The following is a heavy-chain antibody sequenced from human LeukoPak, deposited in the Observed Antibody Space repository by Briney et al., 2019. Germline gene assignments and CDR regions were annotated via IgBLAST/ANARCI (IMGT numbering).Heavy chain of an antibody. Sequence: GASVKVSCKASGYTFTSYDINWVRQATGQGLEWMGWMNPNSGNTGYAQKFQGRVTMTRNTSISTAHMELSSLRSEDTAVYYCARGDILTGNHNDYWGQGTLVTVSS. CDR2: MNPNSGNT. CDR1: GYTFTSYD. CDR3: ARGDILTGNHNDY. V-gene: IGHV1-8*01. J-gene: IGHJ4*02. D-gene: IGHD3-9*01.